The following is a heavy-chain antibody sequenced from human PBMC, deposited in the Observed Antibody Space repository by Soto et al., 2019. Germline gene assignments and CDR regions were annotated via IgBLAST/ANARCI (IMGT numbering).Heavy chain of an antibody. CDR3: ARDYDSSGDY. J-gene: IGHJ4*02. CDR2: IYYSGST. Sequence: QLQLQESGPGLVKPSETLSLTCTVSGGSISTSSYYWGWIRQPPGKGLEWIGSIYYSGSTYYNPSLKCRVTISADTSKNPFSLKLSSVTAADPAVYYCARDYDSSGDYWGQGTLVTVSA. CDR1: GGSISTSSYY. V-gene: IGHV4-39*01. D-gene: IGHD3-22*01.